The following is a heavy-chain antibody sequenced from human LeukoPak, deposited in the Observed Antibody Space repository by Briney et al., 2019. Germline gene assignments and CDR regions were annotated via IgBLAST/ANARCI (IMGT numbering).Heavy chain of an antibody. V-gene: IGHV3-30*18. Sequence: PGGSLRLSCVASGFTFSSYGMHWVRQAPGKGLEWVAVISYDGSNKYYADSVKGRFTISRDNSKNTLYLQMNSLRAEDTAVYHCAKDLAVPAARGYYYYGMDVWGQGTTVTVSS. CDR1: GFTFSSYG. D-gene: IGHD2-2*01. J-gene: IGHJ6*02. CDR2: ISYDGSNK. CDR3: AKDLAVPAARGYYYYGMDV.